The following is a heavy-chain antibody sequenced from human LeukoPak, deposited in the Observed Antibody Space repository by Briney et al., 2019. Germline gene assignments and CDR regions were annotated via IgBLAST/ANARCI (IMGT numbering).Heavy chain of an antibody. Sequence: GGSLTLSCAASGFTFSDYWMHWVRQAPGKGLVWVSRISYDGSNTNYADFVKGRFTISRDNAKNTLYLQMNSLRAEDTAVYYCGVLTLNPGWGQGTLVSVSS. V-gene: IGHV3-74*01. J-gene: IGHJ4*02. CDR3: GVLTLNPG. D-gene: IGHD2-8*01. CDR2: ISYDGSNT. CDR1: GFTFSDYW.